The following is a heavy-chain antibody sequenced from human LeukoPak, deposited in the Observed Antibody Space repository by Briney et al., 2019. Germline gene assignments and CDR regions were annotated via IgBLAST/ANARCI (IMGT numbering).Heavy chain of an antibody. CDR3: ARVKGVYAFDF. D-gene: IGHD2-8*01. Sequence: PGGSLRLSCAASGFTFSDYYMGWIRQAPGKGLEWVSYISNSGSYTKYADSVKGRFTNSRDNAKNSLYLEVNSLRAEDTAVYYCARVKGVYAFDFWGQGTMVTVSS. J-gene: IGHJ3*01. CDR1: GFTFSDYY. V-gene: IGHV3-11*05. CDR2: ISNSGSYT.